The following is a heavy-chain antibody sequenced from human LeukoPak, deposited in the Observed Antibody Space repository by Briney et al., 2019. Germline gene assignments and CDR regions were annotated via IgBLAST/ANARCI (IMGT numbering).Heavy chain of an antibody. CDR1: GGSFNSYY. V-gene: IGHV4-59*01. CDR2: IYHTGST. Sequence: PSETLSLTCTVSGGSFNSYYWNWMRQPPGEGLEWIGSIYHTGSTNYNPSLKSRLSISVDPSRNRFSLRLTSVTAADTAVYYCARGGSRSYTSCTLDYWGQGSLVTVSS. J-gene: IGHJ4*02. D-gene: IGHD2-2*01. CDR3: ARGGSRSYTSCTLDY.